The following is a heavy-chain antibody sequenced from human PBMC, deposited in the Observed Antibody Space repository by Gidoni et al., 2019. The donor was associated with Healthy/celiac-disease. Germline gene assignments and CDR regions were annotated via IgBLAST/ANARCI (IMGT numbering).Heavy chain of an antibody. CDR1: GVTFSSYG. J-gene: IGHJ3*02. Sequence: EVQLLESGGGLVQPGGSLRLSCAASGVTFSSYGMSWVRAAPGKGLEWVSAISGSGGSTYYADSVKGRFTISRDNSKNTLYLQMNSLRAEDTAVYYCAKSIEEYYYDRRGAFDIWGQGTMVTVSS. CDR3: AKSIEEYYYDRRGAFDI. D-gene: IGHD3-22*01. V-gene: IGHV3-23*01. CDR2: ISGSGGST.